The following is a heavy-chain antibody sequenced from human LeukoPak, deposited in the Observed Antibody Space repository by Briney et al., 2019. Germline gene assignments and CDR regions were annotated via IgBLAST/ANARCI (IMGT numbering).Heavy chain of an antibody. D-gene: IGHD3-10*01. V-gene: IGHV1-69*13. CDR1: GGTFSSYA. J-gene: IGHJ6*02. Sequence: ASVKVSCKASGGTFSSYAISWVRQAPGQGLEWMGGIIPIFGTANYAQKFQGRVTITADESTSTAYMELSSLRSEDTAVYYCARLPTSGYYYYGMDVWGQGTTVTVSS. CDR3: ARLPTSGYYYYGMDV. CDR2: IIPIFGTA.